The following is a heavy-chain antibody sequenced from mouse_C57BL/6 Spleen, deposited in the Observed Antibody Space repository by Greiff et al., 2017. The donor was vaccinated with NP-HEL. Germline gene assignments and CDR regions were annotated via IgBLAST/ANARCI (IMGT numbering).Heavy chain of an antibody. V-gene: IGHV1-4*01. Sequence: VQLQESGAELARPGASVKMSCKASGYTFTSYTMHWVKQRPGQGLEWIGYINPSSGYTKYNQKFKDKATLTADKSSSTAYMQLSSLTSEDSAVYYCARDDYDDYWGQGTTLTVSS. CDR2: INPSSGYT. D-gene: IGHD2-4*01. CDR3: ARDDYDDY. J-gene: IGHJ2*01. CDR1: GYTFTSYT.